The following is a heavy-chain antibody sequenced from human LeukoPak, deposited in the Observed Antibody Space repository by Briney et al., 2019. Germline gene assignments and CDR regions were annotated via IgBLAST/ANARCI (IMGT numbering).Heavy chain of an antibody. CDR2: ISGYNGNT. Sequence: GASVKVSCKASGYTFTDYGITWVRQAPGQGLEWMGWISGYNGNTNYVQSFQGRVTMIADRSTSTAYMELRRLTSDDTAIYYCATDIHPGLGSGASCCFDSWGQGTLVTVSS. D-gene: IGHD2-15*01. CDR1: GYTFTDYG. J-gene: IGHJ4*02. V-gene: IGHV1-18*01. CDR3: ATDIHPGLGSGASCCFDS.